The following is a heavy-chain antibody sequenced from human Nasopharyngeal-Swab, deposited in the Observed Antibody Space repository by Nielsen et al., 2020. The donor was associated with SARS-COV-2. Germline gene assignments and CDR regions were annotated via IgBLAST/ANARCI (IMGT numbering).Heavy chain of an antibody. J-gene: IGHJ6*02. CDR2: IWYDGSNK. CDR1: GFTFSSYG. CDR3: ARDRGGRWYDHYYYYGMDV. D-gene: IGHD6-13*01. V-gene: IGHV3-33*01. Sequence: GESLKISCAASGFTFSSYGMHWVRQAPGKGLEWVAVIWYDGSNKYYADSVKGRFTISRDNSKNTLYLQMNSLRAEDTAVYYCARDRGGRWYDHYYYYGMDVWGQGTTVTVSS.